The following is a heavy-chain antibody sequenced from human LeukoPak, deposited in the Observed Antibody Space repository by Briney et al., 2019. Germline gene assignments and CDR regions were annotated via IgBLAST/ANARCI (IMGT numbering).Heavy chain of an antibody. Sequence: ASVKVSCKASGYTFTGNYMHWVRQAPGQGLEWMGWINPNSGGTNYAQKFQGRVTMTRDTSISTAYMELSRLRSDDTAVYYCARNSPLGNWFDPWGQGTLVTVSS. V-gene: IGHV1-2*02. J-gene: IGHJ5*02. CDR1: GYTFTGNY. CDR3: ARNSPLGNWFDP. D-gene: IGHD2-21*01. CDR2: INPNSGGT.